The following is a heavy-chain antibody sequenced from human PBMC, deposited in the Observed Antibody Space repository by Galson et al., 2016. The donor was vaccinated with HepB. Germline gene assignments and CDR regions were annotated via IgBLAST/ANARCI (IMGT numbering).Heavy chain of an antibody. CDR3: AKVRTTLLDDQRKGWDSFDF. J-gene: IGHJ3*01. CDR1: GFTFNDYA. Sequence: SLRLSCAASGFTFNDYAMHWVRQAPGKGLEWVSGIWWNSGHTGYAASVRGRFTISRDNTKSSLSLQMNSLRPEDTALYYCAKVRTTLLDDQRKGWDSFDFWGQATVVTVSS. D-gene: IGHD1-7*01. V-gene: IGHV3-9*01. CDR2: IWWNSGHT.